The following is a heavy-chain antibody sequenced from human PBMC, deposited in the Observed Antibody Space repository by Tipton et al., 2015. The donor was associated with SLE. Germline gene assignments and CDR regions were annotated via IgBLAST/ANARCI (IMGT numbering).Heavy chain of an antibody. Sequence: QSGPEVKKAGESLKISCKGSGYSFTNYWIAWVRQMPGKGLEWMGIIYPGDSDIRYGPSFQGQVTFSVDTSINTAYLQWKSLKASDSAMYFCARQNTGNYDVWGQGTLVTTSS. V-gene: IGHV5-51*01. D-gene: IGHD1-26*01. CDR2: IYPGDSDI. J-gene: IGHJ4*02. CDR3: ARQNTGNYDV. CDR1: GYSFTNYW.